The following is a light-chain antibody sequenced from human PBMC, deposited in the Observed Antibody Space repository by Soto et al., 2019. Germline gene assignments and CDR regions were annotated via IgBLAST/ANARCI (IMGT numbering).Light chain of an antibody. CDR1: QSIGNY. V-gene: IGKV1-39*01. J-gene: IGKJ4*01. Sequence: DIQMTQSPSSLSAAIGARVSISCRASQSIGNYLNWYQQKPGKAPKLLIYAASSLQSGVPSRFSGSGSGTDFALTITSLQAEDFATYYCQQLRMYPSTFGGGTKVDIK. CDR2: AAS. CDR3: QQLRMYPST.